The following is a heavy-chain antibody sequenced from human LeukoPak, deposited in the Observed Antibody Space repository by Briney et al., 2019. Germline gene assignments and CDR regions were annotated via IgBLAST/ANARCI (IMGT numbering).Heavy chain of an antibody. CDR3: ARRYSYGYYFDY. CDR2: MNQRGSM. Sequence: SETLSLTCDVYGASFTGYYWSWIRQSPGKGLEWIGEMNQRGSMNYNPSLKSRVTISVDTSKNQFSLKLSSVTAADTAVYYCARRYSYGYYFDYWGQGTLVTVSS. J-gene: IGHJ4*02. V-gene: IGHV4-34*01. D-gene: IGHD5-18*01. CDR1: GASFTGYY.